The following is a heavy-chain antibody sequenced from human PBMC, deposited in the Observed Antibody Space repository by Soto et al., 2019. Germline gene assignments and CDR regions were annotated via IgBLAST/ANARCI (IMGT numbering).Heavy chain of an antibody. CDR2: IIPVLGIR. Sequence: QVQLVQSGAEVKKPGSSVKVSCKDSGGTFSTYSMFWVRQAPGQGLEWMGRIIPVLGIRNYAQRFQDRVTITADKSTATAHMELSSLRSEDTALYYCTIGSWSGEVFDIWGQGTMVTVS. V-gene: IGHV1-69*02. CDR1: GGTFSTYS. D-gene: IGHD2-21*01. CDR3: TIGSWSGEVFDI. J-gene: IGHJ3*02.